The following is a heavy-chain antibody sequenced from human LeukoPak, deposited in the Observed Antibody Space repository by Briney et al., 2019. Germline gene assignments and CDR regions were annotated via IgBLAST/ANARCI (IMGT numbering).Heavy chain of an antibody. V-gene: IGHV3-21*01. CDR3: ARDPYSGHYGNDYYYYMDV. D-gene: IGHD5-12*01. CDR1: GFTFSTYN. Sequence: GGSLRLSCEASGFTFSTYNMNWVRQAPGKRLEWVSSITSSSSYAFYADSVKGRFTISRDNAKSSLYLQMNNLRAEDTAVYYCARDPYSGHYGNDYYYYMDVWGKGTTVTIPS. CDR2: ITSSSSYA. J-gene: IGHJ6*03.